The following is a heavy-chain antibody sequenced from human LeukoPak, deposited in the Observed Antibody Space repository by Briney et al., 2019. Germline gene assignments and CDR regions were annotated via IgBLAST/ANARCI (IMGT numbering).Heavy chain of an antibody. CDR1: GGSISSYY. CDR2: IYYSGST. D-gene: IGHD6-19*01. V-gene: IGHV4-59*01. CDR3: ARSASSGSTRGEFDY. Sequence: SETLSLTCTVSGGSISSYYWSWIRQPPGKGLEWIGYIYYSGSTNYNPSLKSRVTISVDTSKNQFSLKLSSVTAADTAVYYCARSASSGSTRGEFDYWGQGALVTVSS. J-gene: IGHJ4*02.